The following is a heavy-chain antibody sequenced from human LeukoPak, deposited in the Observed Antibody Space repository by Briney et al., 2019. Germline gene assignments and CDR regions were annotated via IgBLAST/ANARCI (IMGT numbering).Heavy chain of an antibody. CDR2: ISWNSGSI. V-gene: IGHV3-9*01. CDR3: AKDLHYGSGSYLSDYYYGMDV. J-gene: IGHJ6*02. D-gene: IGHD3-10*01. Sequence: GGSLRLSCAASAFTFSNAWMSWVRQAPGKGLEWVSGISWNSGSIGYADSVKGRFTISRDNAKNSLYLQMNSLRAEDTALHYCAKDLHYGSGSYLSDYYYGMDVWGQGTTVTVSS. CDR1: AFTFSNAW.